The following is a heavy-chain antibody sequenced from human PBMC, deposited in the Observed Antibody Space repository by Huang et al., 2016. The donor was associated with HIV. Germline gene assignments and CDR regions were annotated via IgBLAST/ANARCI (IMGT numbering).Heavy chain of an antibody. J-gene: IGHJ4*02. Sequence: QVQLVQSGAEVKNPGASVRVSCKASGYTFTDSNIHWVRQAPGQGLAWMGWINPKRGGTIHAQRFQGRITMTRDTTISTVHMDLRRIQSDDTAVYFCARDWSFGSSTSPADWGQGTLVTVSS. CDR3: ARDWSFGSSTSPAD. V-gene: IGHV1-2*02. CDR1: GYTFTDSN. CDR2: INPKRGGT. D-gene: IGHD6-6*01.